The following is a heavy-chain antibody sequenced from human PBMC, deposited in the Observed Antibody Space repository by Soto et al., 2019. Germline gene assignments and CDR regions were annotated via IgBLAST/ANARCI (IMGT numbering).Heavy chain of an antibody. Sequence: EVQLVESRGGLVQPGGSLRLSCAASGFSFSSYDMNWVRQATGKGLEWVSAIGTGGATYYAGSVKGRFTISRENAKNSVYLQMNSLRVEDTAVYYCAREKIEYSNGYDAFDIWGQGTMVTVSS. CDR1: GFSFSSYD. CDR2: IGTGGAT. V-gene: IGHV3-13*01. J-gene: IGHJ3*02. D-gene: IGHD5-18*01. CDR3: AREKIEYSNGYDAFDI.